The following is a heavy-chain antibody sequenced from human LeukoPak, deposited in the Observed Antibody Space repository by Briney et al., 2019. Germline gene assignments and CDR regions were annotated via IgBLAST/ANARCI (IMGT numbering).Heavy chain of an antibody. J-gene: IGHJ4*02. D-gene: IGHD6-13*01. V-gene: IGHV1-2*06. Sequence: ASVKVSCKASRYTFTGYYMHWVRQAPGQGLEWMGRINPNSGGTNYAQKFQGRVTMTRDTSISTAYMELGRLRSDDTAVYYCARARSSWYKDYWGQGTLVTVSS. CDR3: ARARSSWYKDY. CDR2: INPNSGGT. CDR1: RYTFTGYY.